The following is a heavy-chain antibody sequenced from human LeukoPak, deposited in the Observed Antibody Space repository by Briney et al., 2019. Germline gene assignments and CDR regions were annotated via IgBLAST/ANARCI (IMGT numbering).Heavy chain of an antibody. J-gene: IGHJ4*02. CDR3: AHISSSWPDY. CDR2: INSNSNYM. V-gene: IGHV3-21*04. D-gene: IGHD6-13*01. Sequence: GGSLRLSCAASGFIFSYYSMNWVRQAPGKGLEWVSSINSNSNYMSYADSVKGRFTISRDNSKNTLYLQMNSLRAEDTAVYYCAHISSSWPDYWGQGTLVTVSS. CDR1: GFIFSYYS.